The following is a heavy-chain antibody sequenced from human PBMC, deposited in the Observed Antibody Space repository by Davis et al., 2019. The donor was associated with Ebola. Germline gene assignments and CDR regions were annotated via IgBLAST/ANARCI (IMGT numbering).Heavy chain of an antibody. CDR3: ARDRHIVAPVFDY. Sequence: GGSLRLSCAASGFTFSSYWMSWVRQAPGKGLEWVANIKQDGSEKYYVDSVKGRFTISRDNAKNSLYLQMKSLRAEDTAVYYCARDRHIVAPVFDYWGQGTLVTVSS. V-gene: IGHV3-7*03. CDR1: GFTFSSYW. D-gene: IGHD5-12*01. J-gene: IGHJ4*02. CDR2: IKQDGSEK.